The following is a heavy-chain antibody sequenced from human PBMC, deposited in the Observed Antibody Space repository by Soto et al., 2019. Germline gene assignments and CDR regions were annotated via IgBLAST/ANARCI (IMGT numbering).Heavy chain of an antibody. CDR1: GFSFSDYY. CDR3: ARLPYPWGWFDP. D-gene: IGHD3-16*01. Sequence: QVQLVESGGGLVKPGGSLRLSCAASGFSFSDYYMSWIRQAPGKGLEWISYISNSGRTIYYADSLKGRFTISRDNAKNSLYLQMNSLTVDDTAMYYCARLPYPWGWFDPWGQGTLVTVSS. CDR2: ISNSGRTI. V-gene: IGHV3-11*01. J-gene: IGHJ5*02.